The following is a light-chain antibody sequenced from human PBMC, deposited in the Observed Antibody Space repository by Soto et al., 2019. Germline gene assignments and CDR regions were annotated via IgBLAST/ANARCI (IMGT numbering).Light chain of an antibody. CDR2: DAS. CDR1: QSISNH. J-gene: IGKJ4*01. V-gene: IGKV1-5*01. CDR3: QQYNSYPLT. Sequence: DTQMTQSPSSLPASVADRVTITCRASQSISNHLNWYQQKPGKAPKLLIYDASSLESGVPSRFSGSGSGTEFTLTISSLQPDDFATYYCQQYNSYPLTFGGGTKVDIK.